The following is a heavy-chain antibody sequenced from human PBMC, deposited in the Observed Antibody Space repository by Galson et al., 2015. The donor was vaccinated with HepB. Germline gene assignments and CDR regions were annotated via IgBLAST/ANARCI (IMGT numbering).Heavy chain of an antibody. D-gene: IGHD2/OR15-2a*01. J-gene: IGHJ4*02. CDR2: ISSGSGTI. Sequence: SLRLSCAASGFTLSSYSMNWVRQAPGKGLEWVSYISSGSGTIYYADSVKGRFTISRDNSKNSLYLQMNSLRADDTAVYYCARGLYYFDQWGQGTLVTVSS. CDR1: GFTLSSYS. CDR3: ARGLYYFDQ. V-gene: IGHV3-48*04.